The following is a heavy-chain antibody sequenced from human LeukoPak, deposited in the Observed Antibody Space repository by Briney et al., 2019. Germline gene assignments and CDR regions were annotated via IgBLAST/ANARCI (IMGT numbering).Heavy chain of an antibody. Sequence: GGSLRLSCAASGFIFSTYEMNWVRQAPGKGLEWVSYISSSGSIIHYADSVKGRFTISRDNAKNSLYLQMNSLRAEDTAVYYCARVRLFRQKAFDIWGQGTIVTVSS. CDR2: ISSSGSII. D-gene: IGHD3-22*01. CDR1: GFIFSTYE. V-gene: IGHV3-48*03. J-gene: IGHJ3*02. CDR3: ARVRLFRQKAFDI.